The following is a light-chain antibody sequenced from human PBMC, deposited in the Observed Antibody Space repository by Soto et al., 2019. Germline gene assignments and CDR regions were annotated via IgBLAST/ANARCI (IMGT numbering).Light chain of an antibody. CDR1: QSVASN. V-gene: IGKV3-15*01. CDR2: GAS. Sequence: EIVMTQSPASLSVSPGDGATLSCRASQSVASNVAWYQQKPGQGPRLLIHGASTRAVGVPARFSGSGSGTAFTLNISSLQSEDFAVSYCQQYHNWPPQYTFGQGTKLQIK. CDR3: QQYHNWPPQYT. J-gene: IGKJ2*01.